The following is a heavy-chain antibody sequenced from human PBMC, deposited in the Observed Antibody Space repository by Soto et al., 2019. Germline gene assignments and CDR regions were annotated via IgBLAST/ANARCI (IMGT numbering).Heavy chain of an antibody. CDR3: ARVVMTTVPASYYYGMDV. CDR1: GGTFRSYA. D-gene: IGHD4-4*01. CDR2: IIPFIGTA. Sequence: QVQLVQSGAEVKKPGSSVTVSCKASGGTFRSYAISWVRQAPGQGLEWMGRIIPFIGTANYAQKFQGRVTITADESTSTAYMELTRLRSDDTAVYYCARVVMTTVPASYYYGMDVLGQGTTVTVSS. J-gene: IGHJ6*02. V-gene: IGHV1-69*18.